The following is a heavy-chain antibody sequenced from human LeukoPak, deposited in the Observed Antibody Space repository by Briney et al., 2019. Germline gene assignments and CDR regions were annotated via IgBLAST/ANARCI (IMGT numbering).Heavy chain of an antibody. J-gene: IGHJ4*02. CDR1: GGSMNSYY. CDR3: ARLSPPGRSSIKGKYFFDY. CDR2: IYYSGST. Sequence: PSETLSLTCSVSGGSMNSYYWSWIRRPPGKGLEWIGYIYYSGSTNYNPALKSRVTISVDTSKNQFSLSLGSMTAADTAVYFCARLSPPGRSSIKGKYFFDYWGQGALVTVSS. V-gene: IGHV4-59*08. D-gene: IGHD1-14*01.